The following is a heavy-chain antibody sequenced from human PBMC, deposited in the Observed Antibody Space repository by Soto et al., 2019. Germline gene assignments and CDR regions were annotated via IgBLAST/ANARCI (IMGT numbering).Heavy chain of an antibody. Sequence: SVKVSCKASGGTFSSYAISWVRQAPGQGLEWMGGIIPIFGTANYAQKFQGRVTITADESTSTAYMELSSLRSEDTAVYYCARVGGRAVVVVGATGAFDIWGQGDNGHRLL. D-gene: IGHD2-15*01. CDR1: GGTFSSYA. CDR3: ARVGGRAVVVVGATGAFDI. V-gene: IGHV1-69*13. CDR2: IIPIFGTA. J-gene: IGHJ3*02.